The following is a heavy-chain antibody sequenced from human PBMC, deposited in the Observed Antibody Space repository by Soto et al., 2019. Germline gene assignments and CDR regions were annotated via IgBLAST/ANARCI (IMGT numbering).Heavy chain of an antibody. CDR2: ISYDGSNK. Sequence: QVQLVESGGGMVQPGRSLRLSCAAAGFTFSSYGMHWVRQAPGKGLEWVAVISYDGSNKYYADSVKGRFTISRDNSKNTLYLQMNSLRAEDTAVYYCANHYYYDSSEHWGQGTLVTVSS. D-gene: IGHD3-22*01. CDR1: GFTFSSYG. V-gene: IGHV3-30*18. CDR3: ANHYYYDSSEH. J-gene: IGHJ4*02.